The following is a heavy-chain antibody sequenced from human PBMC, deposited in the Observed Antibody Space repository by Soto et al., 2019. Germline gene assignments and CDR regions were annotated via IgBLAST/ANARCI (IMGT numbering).Heavy chain of an antibody. CDR2: ISGTGAST. D-gene: IGHD3-3*01. CDR1: GFTFSDYA. J-gene: IGHJ2*01. CDR3: AKGDRNRCFGDYCYFDV. V-gene: IGHV3-23*01. Sequence: EVQLLESGGGLVQPGGSLRLSCGASGFTFSDYAMSWVRQGPGKGLEWLSGISGTGASTYYADSVKGRFSISRDNSRNTLLFHLRSLLGAETAAYYCAKGDRNRCFGDYCYFDVWGRGTLVTVSS.